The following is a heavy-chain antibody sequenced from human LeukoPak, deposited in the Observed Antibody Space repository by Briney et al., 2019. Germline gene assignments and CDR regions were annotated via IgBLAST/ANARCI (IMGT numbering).Heavy chain of an antibody. D-gene: IGHD3-22*01. CDR2: ISYDGSNK. CDR1: GFTFSSYA. Sequence: GRSLRLSCAASGFTFSSYAMHWVRQAPGKGLEWVAVISYDGSNKYYADSVKGRFTISRDNSKNTLYLQMNSLRAEDTAVYYRALPYYYDSSGYYPPEHWGQGTLVTVSS. J-gene: IGHJ1*01. V-gene: IGHV3-30-3*01. CDR3: ALPYYYDSSGYYPPEH.